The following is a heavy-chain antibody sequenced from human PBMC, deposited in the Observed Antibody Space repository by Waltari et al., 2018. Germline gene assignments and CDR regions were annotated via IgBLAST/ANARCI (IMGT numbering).Heavy chain of an antibody. D-gene: IGHD6-13*01. V-gene: IGHV4-34*01. CDR3: ARKGYTSSWYNY. J-gene: IGHJ4*02. CDR1: GGSFSDCY. CDR2: INYTGST. Sequence: QVQLQQWGAGLLKTSETLSLTCAVYGGSFSDCYWSWIRQAPGTGLEWIGEINYTGSTTYKPSLKSRVTLSVDTSKNQFSLKLSSVTAADTAVYFCARKGYTSSWYNYWGQGTLVTVSS.